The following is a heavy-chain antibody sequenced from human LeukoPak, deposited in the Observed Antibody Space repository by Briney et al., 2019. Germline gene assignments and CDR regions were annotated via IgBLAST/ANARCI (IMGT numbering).Heavy chain of an antibody. J-gene: IGHJ4*02. CDR1: AFTFSYYA. Sequence: GGSLRLSCAASAFTFSYYAMSWVRQAPGRGLEWVSAISGSGSTHYADSVKGRFTISRDNSKNTLYLQMNSRRDEDTAVYYCARDPSDGTKAFDDWGQGTLVTVSS. CDR2: ISGSGST. CDR3: ARDPSDGTKAFDD. V-gene: IGHV3-23*01.